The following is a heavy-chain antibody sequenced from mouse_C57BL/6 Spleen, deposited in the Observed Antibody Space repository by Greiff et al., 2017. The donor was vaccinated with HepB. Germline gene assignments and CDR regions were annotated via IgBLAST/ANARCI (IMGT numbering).Heavy chain of an antibody. J-gene: IGHJ2*01. CDR2: IDPSDSYT. CDR3: AIYGNYGNY. CDR1: GYTFTSYW. V-gene: IGHV1-69*01. Sequence: QVQLKQPGAELVMPGASVKLSCKASGYTFTSYWMHWVKQRPGQGLEWIGEIDPSDSYTNYNQKFKGKSTLTVDKSSSTAYMQLSSLTSEDSAVYYCAIYGNYGNYWGQGTTLTVSS. D-gene: IGHD2-1*01.